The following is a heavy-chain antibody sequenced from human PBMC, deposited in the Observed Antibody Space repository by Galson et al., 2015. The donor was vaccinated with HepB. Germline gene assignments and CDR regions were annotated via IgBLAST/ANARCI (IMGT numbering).Heavy chain of an antibody. CDR2: IIPILGIA. J-gene: IGHJ5*02. D-gene: IGHD1-26*01. CDR1: GGTFSSYA. V-gene: IGHV1-69*04. CDR3: ARFSTPRGSLSGDWFDP. Sequence: SVKVSCKASGGTFSSYAISWVRQAPGQGLEWMGRIIPILGIANYAQKFQGRVTITADKSTSTAYMELSSLRSEDTAVYYCARFSTPRGSLSGDWFDPWGQGTLVTVSS.